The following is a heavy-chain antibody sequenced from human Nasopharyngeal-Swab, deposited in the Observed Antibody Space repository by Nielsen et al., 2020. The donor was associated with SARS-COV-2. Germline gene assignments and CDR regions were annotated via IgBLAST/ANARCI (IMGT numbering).Heavy chain of an antibody. CDR1: GDAFSRFG. Sequence: SVKVSCKASGDAFSRFGISWVRQAPVQGLEWMGGIIPAFGTPTYAQDSAQDLQGRVTISADESTSTAYMELSSLRSEDTAVYYCARGKGTSYYYYYGMDVWGQGTTVTVSS. V-gene: IGHV1-69*13. CDR2: IIPAFGTP. D-gene: IGHD1/OR15-1a*01. J-gene: IGHJ6*02. CDR3: ARGKGTSYYYYYGMDV.